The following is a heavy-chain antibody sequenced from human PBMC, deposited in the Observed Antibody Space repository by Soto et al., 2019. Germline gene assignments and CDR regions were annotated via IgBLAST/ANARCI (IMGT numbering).Heavy chain of an antibody. CDR3: ARGMEEWGKHPVI. Sequence: EVQLVESGGGLVQPGGSLRLSCAASGFTFGSHWMHCVRQAPGKGLVWVSRINSDGSSTTYADSVKGPFTISRDDAKRKLYLQMNSLRAEDTNVYYCARGMEEWGKHPVIWGQGTLVTVSS. D-gene: IGHD3-3*01. V-gene: IGHV3-74*01. CDR2: INSDGSST. CDR1: GFTFGSHW. J-gene: IGHJ3*02.